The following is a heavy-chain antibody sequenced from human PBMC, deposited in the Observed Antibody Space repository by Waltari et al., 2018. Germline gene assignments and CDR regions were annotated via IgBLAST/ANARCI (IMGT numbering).Heavy chain of an antibody. V-gene: IGHV4-39*01. CDR2: IYYSGST. D-gene: IGHD3-22*01. CDR1: GGSISSSSYY. Sequence: QLQLQESGPGLVKPSETLSLTCTVSGGSISSSSYYWGWIRQPPGKGLEWIGSIYYSGSTYDNPSLKSRVTISVDTSKNQFSLKLSSVTAADTAVYYCARHTARGYYDSSGYYPPGFDYWGQGTLVTVSS. CDR3: ARHTARGYYDSSGYYPPGFDY. J-gene: IGHJ4*02.